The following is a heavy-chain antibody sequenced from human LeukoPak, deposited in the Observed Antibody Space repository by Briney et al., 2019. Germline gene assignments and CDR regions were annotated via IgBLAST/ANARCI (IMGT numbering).Heavy chain of an antibody. CDR1: GYTFTSYG. Sequence: ASVKVSCKASGYTFTSYGISWVRQAPGQGLEWMGWISAHNGNTNYAQKFQGRVTITADESTSTAYMELSSLRSEDTAVYYCASSTLHCGGDCYVSYYFDYWGQGTLVTVSS. CDR3: ASSTLHCGGDCYVSYYFDY. J-gene: IGHJ4*02. D-gene: IGHD2-21*01. V-gene: IGHV1-18*01. CDR2: ISAHNGNT.